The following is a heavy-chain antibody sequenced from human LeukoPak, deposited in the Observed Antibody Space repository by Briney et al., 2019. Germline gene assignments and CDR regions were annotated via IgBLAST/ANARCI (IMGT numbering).Heavy chain of an antibody. D-gene: IGHD3-10*01. CDR3: VKDGSGSYYTYYFDY. Sequence: GGSLRLSCAASGFTFSTYGMHWVRQAPGKGLEWVALIWYDGSNKYYADSVKGRFTISRDNSKNTLYLQMSSLRAEDTAVYYCVKDGSGSYYTYYFDYWGQGTLVTVSS. V-gene: IGHV3-30*02. CDR2: IWYDGSNK. J-gene: IGHJ4*02. CDR1: GFTFSTYG.